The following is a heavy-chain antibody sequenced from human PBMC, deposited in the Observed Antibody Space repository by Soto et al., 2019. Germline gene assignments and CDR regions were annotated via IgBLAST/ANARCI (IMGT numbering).Heavy chain of an antibody. CDR3: ARAGDSSGWDYYYYGMDV. J-gene: IGHJ6*02. CDR2: IYYSGST. V-gene: IGHV4-61*01. Sequence: SETLSLTCTVSGGSVSSGSYYWSWIRQPPGKGLEWIGYIYYSGSTNYNPSLKSRVTISVDTSKNQFSLKLSSVTAADTAVYYCARAGDSSGWDYYYYGMDVWGQGTTVTVSS. CDR1: GGSVSSGSYY. D-gene: IGHD6-19*01.